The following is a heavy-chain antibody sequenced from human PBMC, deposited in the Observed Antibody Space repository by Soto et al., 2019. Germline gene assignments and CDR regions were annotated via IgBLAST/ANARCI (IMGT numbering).Heavy chain of an antibody. V-gene: IGHV5-51*01. Sequence: GESLKISCKGSGYRFTSYWIGWVRQMPGKGLEWMGIIYPGDSDTRYSPSFQGQVTISADKSISTAYLQWSSLKASDTAMYYCARQDCSSTTCYSRGRFDPWGQGTLVTVSS. D-gene: IGHD2-2*02. CDR2: IYPGDSDT. J-gene: IGHJ5*02. CDR3: ARQDCSSTTCYSRGRFDP. CDR1: GYRFTSYW.